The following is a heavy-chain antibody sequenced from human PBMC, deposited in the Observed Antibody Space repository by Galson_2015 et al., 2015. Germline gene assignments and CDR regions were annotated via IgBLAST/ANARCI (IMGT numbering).Heavy chain of an antibody. CDR3: ARGRPRGGYYYDSSGYYY. D-gene: IGHD3-22*01. J-gene: IGHJ4*02. CDR2: ISSSSSTI. CDR1: GFTFSSYS. V-gene: IGHV3-48*02. Sequence: SLRLSCAASGFTFSSYSMNWVRQAPGKGLEWVSYISSSSSTIYYADSVKGRFTISRDNAKNSLYLQMNSLRDEDTAVYYCARGRPRGGYYYDSSGYYYWGQGTLVTVSS.